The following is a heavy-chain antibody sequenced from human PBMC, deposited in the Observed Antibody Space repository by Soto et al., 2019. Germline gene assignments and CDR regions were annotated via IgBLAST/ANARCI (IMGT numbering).Heavy chain of an antibody. Sequence: GGSLRLSCAASGFTFGSYAMSWVRQAPGKGLEWVSTISGSGGSSYYADSVKGRFTISRDISKNTLYLQVNSLRAEDTAVYYCAKSTSKWGLFDYWGQGTLVTVSS. D-gene: IGHD2-2*01. V-gene: IGHV3-23*01. J-gene: IGHJ4*02. CDR3: AKSTSKWGLFDY. CDR1: GFTFGSYA. CDR2: ISGSGGSS.